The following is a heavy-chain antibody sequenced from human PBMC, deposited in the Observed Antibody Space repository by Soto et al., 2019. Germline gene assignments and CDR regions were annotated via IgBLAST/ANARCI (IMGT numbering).Heavy chain of an antibody. CDR2: IYYSGST. D-gene: IGHD3-22*01. V-gene: IGHV4-39*01. Sequence: QLQLQESGPGLVKPSETLSLTCTVSGGSISSSSYYWGWIRQPPGKGLAWIGSIYYSGSTYYNPSLKRRITISVDTSKKQFSLKLSSVTAADTAVYYCAGRGYDSRGRVFDYWGQGILVTVSS. CDR3: AGRGYDSRGRVFDY. CDR1: GGSISSSSYY. J-gene: IGHJ4*02.